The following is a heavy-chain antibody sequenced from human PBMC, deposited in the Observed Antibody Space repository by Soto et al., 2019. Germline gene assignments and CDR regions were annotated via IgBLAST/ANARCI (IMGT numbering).Heavy chain of an antibody. J-gene: IGHJ6*02. CDR2: IFPGDSDT. CDR3: ARRGAAGGTADGMDV. CDR1: GCSFTNYW. V-gene: IGHV5-51*01. Sequence: PGESLQISCEASGCSFTNYWVAWVRQMPGKGLEWMGMIFPGDSDTTYNPSFQGQVTLSVDKSISTASLHWSSLKASDTAIYYCARRGAAGGTADGMDVWGQGTTVTVSS. D-gene: IGHD6-13*01.